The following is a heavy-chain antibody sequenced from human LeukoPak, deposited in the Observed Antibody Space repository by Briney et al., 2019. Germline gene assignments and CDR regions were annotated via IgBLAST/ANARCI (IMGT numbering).Heavy chain of an antibody. CDR1: GFTFSSYS. Sequence: GGSLRLSCAASGFTFSSYSMNWVRQAPGKGLEWVSYISSSSSTIYYADSVKGRFTISRDNAKNSLYLQMNSLRAEDTAVYYCARDLEHLDYWGQGTLVTVSS. CDR3: ARDLEHLDY. J-gene: IGHJ4*02. V-gene: IGHV3-48*01. CDR2: ISSSSSTI. D-gene: IGHD1/OR15-1a*01.